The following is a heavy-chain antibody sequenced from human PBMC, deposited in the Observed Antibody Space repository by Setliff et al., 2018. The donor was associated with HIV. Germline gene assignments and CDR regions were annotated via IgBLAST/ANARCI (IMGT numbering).Heavy chain of an antibody. V-gene: IGHV3-23*01. J-gene: IGHJ4*02. Sequence: GSLRLSCAGSGFTVNSGAMNWVRQAPGKGLEWVSTVGCWGTCTYFADSVKGRFTISRDDSKNTVYLQMNSLRAEDTAVYYCVRDDDTTSHYGLFEFWGQGTLVTVSS. D-gene: IGHD3-16*01. CDR2: VGCWGTCT. CDR3: VRDDDTTSHYGLFEF. CDR1: GFTVNSGA.